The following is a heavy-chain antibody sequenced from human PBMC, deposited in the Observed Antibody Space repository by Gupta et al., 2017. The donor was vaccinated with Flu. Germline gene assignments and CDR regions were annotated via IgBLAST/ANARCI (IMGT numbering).Heavy chain of an antibody. Sequence: QVPLVESGGGVVQPGRSLRLSCTASGFIFSSYGMHWVRQAPGKGLEWLTVKSNDGSNKYYADSVRGRFTISRDNSKNTLFLQMNSLRAEDTAVYYCARDSGWRYFDYWGQGTLVTVSS. D-gene: IGHD2-15*01. CDR3: ARDSGWRYFDY. CDR1: GFIFSSYG. V-gene: IGHV3-30*03. CDR2: KSNDGSNK. J-gene: IGHJ4*02.